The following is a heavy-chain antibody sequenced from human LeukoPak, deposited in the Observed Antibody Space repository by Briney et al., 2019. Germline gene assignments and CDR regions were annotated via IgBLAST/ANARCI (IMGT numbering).Heavy chain of an antibody. Sequence: ASVKVSCKASGGTFSSYAISWVRQAPGQGLEWVGMIYPRDGSTSYAQNFQGRVTVTRDTSTSTVHMELSGLTSEDTAVYYCARDQEGFDYWGQGTLVTVSS. CDR3: ARDQEGFDY. CDR2: IYPRDGST. J-gene: IGHJ4*02. CDR1: GGTFSSYA. V-gene: IGHV1-46*01.